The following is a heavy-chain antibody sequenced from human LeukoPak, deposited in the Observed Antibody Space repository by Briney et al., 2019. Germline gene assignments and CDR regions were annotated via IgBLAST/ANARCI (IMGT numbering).Heavy chain of an antibody. D-gene: IGHD4-23*01. CDR3: ARAVGNSGTDY. J-gene: IGHJ4*02. Sequence: GGSLRLSCAASRFTFSSYWMSWVRQAPGKGLEWVANIKQDGSEKYYVDSVRGRFTISRDNAKNSLYLQMNSLRAEDTAVYYCARAVGNSGTDYWGQGTLVTVSS. CDR2: IKQDGSEK. V-gene: IGHV3-7*04. CDR1: RFTFSSYW.